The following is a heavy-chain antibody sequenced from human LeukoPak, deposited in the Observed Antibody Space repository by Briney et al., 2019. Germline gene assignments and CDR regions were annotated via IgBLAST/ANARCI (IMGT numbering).Heavy chain of an antibody. D-gene: IGHD6-13*01. CDR2: IYSGGST. Sequence: PGGSLRLSCAVSGFTVSSNYMSWVRQAPGKGLEWVSVIYSGGSTYYVDSVKGRFTISRDNPKNTLYLQMNSLRAEDTAVYYCARSSSTWYWFDPWGQGTLVTVSS. V-gene: IGHV3-53*01. CDR1: GFTVSSNY. CDR3: ARSSSTWYWFDP. J-gene: IGHJ5*02.